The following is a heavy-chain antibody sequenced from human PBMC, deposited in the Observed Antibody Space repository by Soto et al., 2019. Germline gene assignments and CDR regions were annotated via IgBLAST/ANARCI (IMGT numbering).Heavy chain of an antibody. CDR1: GYTFTNFG. D-gene: IGHD3-16*01. CDR2: ISAYNGNT. Sequence: GASVKVSCKTSGYTFTNFGLSWVRQAPGQGLEWMGWISAYNGNTNYAQNLQGRVTLTTDTSTSTAYMEPRSLRSNDTAVYYCAMVDVYVTPSPQDVWGQGTTVTVSS. J-gene: IGHJ6*02. V-gene: IGHV1-18*01. CDR3: AMVDVYVTPSPQDV.